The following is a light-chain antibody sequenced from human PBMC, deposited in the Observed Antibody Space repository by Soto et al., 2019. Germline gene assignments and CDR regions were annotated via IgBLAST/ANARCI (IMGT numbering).Light chain of an antibody. CDR1: QSVSGSY. J-gene: IGKJ4*01. CDR2: GAS. Sequence: EIVLTQSPGTLSLSPGERVTLSCRASQSVSGSYLAWYQQKPGQAPRLLINGASSRATGIPDRFSGSGSGPDFTLTISRLEPEDFAVYYCQQYGSPPSLTFGGGTKVEIK. V-gene: IGKV3-20*01. CDR3: QQYGSPPSLT.